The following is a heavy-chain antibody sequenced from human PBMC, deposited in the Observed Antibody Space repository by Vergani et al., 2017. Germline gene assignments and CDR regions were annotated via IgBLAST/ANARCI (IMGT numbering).Heavy chain of an antibody. J-gene: IGHJ3*01. V-gene: IGHV4-61*02. D-gene: IGHD2-15*01. CDR3: ARRSGGYYSGGKVHPLRTAYV. CDR2: ISASGNA. Sequence: QVRLQASGPGRVKPSQTLSLTCTMSGGSISAGYYFWSWIRQPAGKGLEWLGHISASGNASHSPSLKTRVSMSVDTSKNQFSLTVTSVTAADTAIYFCARRSGGYYSGGKVHPLRTAYVWGHGTVVTVSS. CDR1: GGSISAGYYF.